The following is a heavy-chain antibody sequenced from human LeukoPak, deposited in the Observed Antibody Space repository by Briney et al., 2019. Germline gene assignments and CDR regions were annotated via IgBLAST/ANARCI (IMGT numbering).Heavy chain of an antibody. CDR2: ISGSGASK. CDR3: AKQTEYNSTSPFHY. CDR1: GFTFSSYA. J-gene: IGHJ1*01. Sequence: GGSLRLSCAASGFTFSSYAMSWVRQAPGKGLEWVSGISGSGASKYYADSVKGRFTISRDNSKSTMYLEVNSLRAEDTAVYYCAKQTEYNSTSPFHYWGQGTLVTVSS. V-gene: IGHV3-23*01. D-gene: IGHD5-24*01.